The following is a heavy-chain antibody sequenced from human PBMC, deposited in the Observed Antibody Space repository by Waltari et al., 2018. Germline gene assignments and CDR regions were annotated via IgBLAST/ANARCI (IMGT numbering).Heavy chain of an antibody. J-gene: IGHJ4*02. V-gene: IGHV4-34*01. CDR2: INHSGST. CDR1: GGSFSGYY. D-gene: IGHD3-22*01. CDR3: ARVKSSGYYGTGRVDY. Sequence: QVQLQQWGAGLLKPSETLSLTCAVYGGSFSGYYWRWIRQPPGKGLEWIGEINHSGSTNYNPSLKSRVTISVDTSKNQFSLKLSSVTAADTAVYYCARVKSSGYYGTGRVDYWGQGTLVTVSS.